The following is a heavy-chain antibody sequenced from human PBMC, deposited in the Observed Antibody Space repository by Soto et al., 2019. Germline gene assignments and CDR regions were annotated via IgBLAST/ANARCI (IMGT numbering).Heavy chain of an antibody. CDR3: AKDLGPPERDLGPRDDGEYGWGAKRYYYYGMDV. Sequence: EVQLLESGGGLVEPGGALRLSCAASGFTFSSYGMSWVRQAPGKGLEWVSAIHATSANTYYTDSVKGRFTISRDNSKNTLYLQKNSLRAEDTAVYYCAKDLGPPERDLGPRDDGEYGWGAKRYYYYGMDVWGQGTTVTVSS. D-gene: IGHD4-17*01. V-gene: IGHV3-23*01. CDR2: IHATSANT. J-gene: IGHJ6*02. CDR1: GFTFSSYG.